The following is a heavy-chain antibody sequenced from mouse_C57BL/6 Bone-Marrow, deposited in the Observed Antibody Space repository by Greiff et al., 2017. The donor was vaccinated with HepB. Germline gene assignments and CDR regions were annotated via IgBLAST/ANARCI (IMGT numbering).Heavy chain of an antibody. CDR2: ISSGSSTI. V-gene: IGHV5-17*01. CDR1: GFTFSDYG. J-gene: IGHJ4*01. Sequence: EVQRVESGGGLVKPGGSLKLSCAASGFTFSDYGMHWVRQAPEKGLEWVAYISSGSSTIYYADTVKGRFTISRDNAKNTLFLHMTSLRSEDTAMYYCAREDYYGKDYAMDYWGQGTSVTVSS. D-gene: IGHD1-1*01. CDR3: AREDYYGKDYAMDY.